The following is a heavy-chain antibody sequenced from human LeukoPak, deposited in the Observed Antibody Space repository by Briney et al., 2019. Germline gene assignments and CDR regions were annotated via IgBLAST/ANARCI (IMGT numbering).Heavy chain of an antibody. CDR3: ERYGGNPGEWDFDY. D-gene: IGHD4-23*01. V-gene: IGHV3-30*02. Sequence: PGGSLRLSCAASGFTFSSYGMHWVRQAPGKGLEWVAFIRYDGSNKYYADSVKGRFTISRDNSKNTLYLQMNSLRAEDTAVYYCERYGGNPGEWDFDYWGQGTLVTVSS. CDR1: GFTFSSYG. CDR2: IRYDGSNK. J-gene: IGHJ4*02.